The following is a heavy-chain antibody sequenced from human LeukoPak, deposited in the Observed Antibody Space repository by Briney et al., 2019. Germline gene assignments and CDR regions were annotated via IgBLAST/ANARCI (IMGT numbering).Heavy chain of an antibody. V-gene: IGHV3-11*01. D-gene: IGHD3-10*01. Sequence: GGSLRLSCAASGFAFSDYYMTWIRQASGKGLEWVSYISSSSDTISYGDSVNGRFTISRDNAKNLLYLQMDSLRAEDTAVYYCARAGFVLLRGYGMDVWGQGTTVTVSS. CDR2: ISSSSDTI. J-gene: IGHJ6*02. CDR3: ARAGFVLLRGYGMDV. CDR1: GFAFSDYY.